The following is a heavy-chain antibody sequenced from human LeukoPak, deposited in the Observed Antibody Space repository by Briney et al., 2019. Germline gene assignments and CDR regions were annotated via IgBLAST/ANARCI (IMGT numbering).Heavy chain of an antibody. CDR1: GFTVSSNY. CDR2: IYSGGST. CDR3: ASDFGEYYYYGMDV. J-gene: IGHJ6*02. Sequence: GGSLRLYCAASGFTVSSNYMSWVRQAPGKGLEWVSVIYSGGSTYYADSVKGRFTISRDNSKNTLYLQMNSLRAEDTAVYYCASDFGEYYYYGMDVWGQGTTVTVSS. V-gene: IGHV3-53*01. D-gene: IGHD3-10*01.